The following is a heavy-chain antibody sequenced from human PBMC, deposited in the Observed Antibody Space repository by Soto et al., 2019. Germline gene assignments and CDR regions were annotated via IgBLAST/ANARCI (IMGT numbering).Heavy chain of an antibody. D-gene: IGHD6-19*01. CDR1: GFTFSSYA. J-gene: IGHJ4*02. Sequence: QVQLVESGGGVVQPGRSLRLSCAASGFTFSSYARHWVRQAPVKGLEWVAVISYDGSNKYYADSVKGRFTISRDNSKNTLYLPMNSLRAEDTAVYYCARDPDSSGSIDYWGQGTLVTVSS. CDR2: ISYDGSNK. V-gene: IGHV3-30-3*01. CDR3: ARDPDSSGSIDY.